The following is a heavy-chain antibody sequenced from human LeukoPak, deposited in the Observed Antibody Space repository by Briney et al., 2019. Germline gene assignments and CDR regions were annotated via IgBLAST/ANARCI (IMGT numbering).Heavy chain of an antibody. D-gene: IGHD1/OR15-1a*01. CDR2: IYYNGYT. CDR3: ARDRHWTNDWVFDY. CDR1: GGSIGSYY. J-gene: IGHJ4*02. V-gene: IGHV4-59*01. Sequence: PSETLSLTCTVSGGSIGSYYWSWIRQPPGKGLEWIGYIYYNGYTDYNPSLKSRVTISLHTSKNQFSLKLSSVNAADTAVYYCARDRHWTNDWVFDYWGQGTLDTVSS.